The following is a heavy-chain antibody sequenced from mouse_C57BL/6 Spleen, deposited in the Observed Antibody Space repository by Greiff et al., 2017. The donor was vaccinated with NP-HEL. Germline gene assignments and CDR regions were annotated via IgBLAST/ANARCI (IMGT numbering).Heavy chain of an antibody. D-gene: IGHD2-4*01. J-gene: IGHJ4*01. CDR2: ISSGSSTI. Sequence: EVKLMESGGGLVKPGGSLKLSCAASGFTFSDYGLHWVRQAPEKGLEWVAYISSGSSTIYYADTVKGRFTLSRDNAKNTLFVQMTSLRSEETAMYYCEKHMIPYYYAKDYWGHGPTVSVSS. V-gene: IGHV5-17*01. CDR1: GFTFSDYG. CDR3: EKHMIPYYYAKDY.